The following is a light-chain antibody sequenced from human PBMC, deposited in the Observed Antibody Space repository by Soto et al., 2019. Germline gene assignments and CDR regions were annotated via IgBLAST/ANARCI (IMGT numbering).Light chain of an antibody. CDR1: QSIGNSQ. CDR3: HHYET. CDR2: GAS. V-gene: IGKV3-20*01. Sequence: EIVMTQSPATLSVSPGETASLSCRTSQSIGNSQLAWYQQKPGQAPRLLMYGASIRAAGVPDRFSGSGSGTEFTLTISRLEPEDFTVYYCHHYETFGQGTKVNIK. J-gene: IGKJ1*01.